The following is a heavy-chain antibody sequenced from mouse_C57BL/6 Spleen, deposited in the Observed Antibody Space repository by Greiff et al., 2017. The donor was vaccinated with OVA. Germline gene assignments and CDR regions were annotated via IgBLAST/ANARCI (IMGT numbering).Heavy chain of an antibody. V-gene: IGHV1-53*01. D-gene: IGHD2-3*01. Sequence: QVQLQQPGTELVKPGASVKLSCKASGYTFTSYWMHWVKQRPGQGLEWIGNINPSNGGTNYNEKFKSKATLTLDKSSSTAYMQLSSLTSEDSAVYYCARCGYYYYAMDYWGQGTSVTVSS. CDR1: GYTFTSYW. J-gene: IGHJ4*01. CDR3: ARCGYYYYAMDY. CDR2: INPSNGGT.